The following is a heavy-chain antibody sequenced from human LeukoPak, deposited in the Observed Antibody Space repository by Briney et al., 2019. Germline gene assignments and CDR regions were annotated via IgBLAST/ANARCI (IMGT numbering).Heavy chain of an antibody. D-gene: IGHD3-22*01. CDR2: IYHSGST. V-gene: IGHV4-38-2*02. J-gene: IGHJ4*02. CDR3: ARVGVGHSNGY. CDR1: GYSISSGYY. Sequence: SETLSLTCTVSGYSISSGYYWGWIRQPPGKGLEWIGSIYHSGSTYYNPSLKSRVTISVDTSKNQFSLKLSSVTAADTAVYYCARVGVGHSNGYWGQGTLVTVSS.